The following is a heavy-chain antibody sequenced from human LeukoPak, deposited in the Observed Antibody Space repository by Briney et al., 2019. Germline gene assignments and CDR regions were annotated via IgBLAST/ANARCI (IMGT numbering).Heavy chain of an antibody. D-gene: IGHD1-26*01. V-gene: IGHV1-69*06. Sequence: SVKVSCKASGGTFRSNAISWGRQAPGQGLEWMGGIIPVFGTTNYAQKFQGRVTMTADTSTSTAYMELRSLRSDDTAVYYCARVNIVGATRWHYYYYGMDVWGQGTTVTVSS. J-gene: IGHJ6*02. CDR2: IIPVFGTT. CDR1: GGTFRSNA. CDR3: ARVNIVGATRWHYYYYGMDV.